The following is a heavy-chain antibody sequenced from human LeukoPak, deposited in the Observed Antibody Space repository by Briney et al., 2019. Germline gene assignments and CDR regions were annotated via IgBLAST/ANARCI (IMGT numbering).Heavy chain of an antibody. CDR3: ARLGFAAWFDP. Sequence: GASVKVSCKASGYTFTGYYMHWVRQAPGQGLEWMGWISAYNGNTNYAQKLQGRVTMTTDTSTSTAYMELRSLRSDDTAVYYCARLGFAAWFDPWGQGTLVTVSS. D-gene: IGHD3-10*01. J-gene: IGHJ5*02. CDR2: ISAYNGNT. V-gene: IGHV1-18*04. CDR1: GYTFTGYY.